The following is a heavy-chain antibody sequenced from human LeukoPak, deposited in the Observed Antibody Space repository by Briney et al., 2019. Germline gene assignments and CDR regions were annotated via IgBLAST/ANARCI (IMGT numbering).Heavy chain of an antibody. CDR1: GFTFSSYA. D-gene: IGHD2-15*01. CDR3: ARDRSIVVVVAATPDY. J-gene: IGHJ4*02. CDR2: ISGSGGST. Sequence: GGSLRLSCAASGFTFSSYAMSWVRQAPGKGLEWVSAISGSGGSTYYADSVKGRFTISRDNSKNTLYLQMNSLRAEDTAVYYCARDRSIVVVVAATPDYWGQGTLVTVSS. V-gene: IGHV3-23*01.